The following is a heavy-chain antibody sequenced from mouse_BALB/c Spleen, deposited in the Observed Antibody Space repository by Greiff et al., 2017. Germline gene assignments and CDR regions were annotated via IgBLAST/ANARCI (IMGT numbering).Heavy chain of an antibody. J-gene: IGHJ4*01. CDR2: ISSGGGST. D-gene: IGHD1-1*01. CDR3: ARQGYYGLMDY. CDR1: GFAFSSYD. Sequence: EVHLVESGGGLVKPGGSLKLSCAASGFAFSSYDMSWVRQTPEKRLEWVAYISSGGGSTYYPDTVKGRFTISRDNAKNTLYLQMSSLKSEDTAMYYCARQGYYGLMDYWGQGTSVTVSS. V-gene: IGHV5-12-1*01.